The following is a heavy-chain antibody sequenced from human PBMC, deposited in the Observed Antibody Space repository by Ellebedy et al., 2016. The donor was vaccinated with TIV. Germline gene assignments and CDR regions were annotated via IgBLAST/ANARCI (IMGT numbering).Heavy chain of an antibody. D-gene: IGHD3-16*01. V-gene: IGHV4-59*08. J-gene: IGHJ4*02. CDR3: ARMGGGSWGLGF. CDR1: GGSISSYY. CDR2: IYYSGST. Sequence: SETLSLTXTVSGGSISSYYWSWIRQPPGKGLEWIGYIYYSGSTNYNPSLKSRVTISVDTSKNQFSLKLSSVTAADTAVYYCARMGGGSWGLGFWGQGTLVTVSS.